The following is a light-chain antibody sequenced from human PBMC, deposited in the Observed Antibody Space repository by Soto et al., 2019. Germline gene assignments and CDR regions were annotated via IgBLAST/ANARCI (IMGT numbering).Light chain of an antibody. Sequence: EIVLTQSPATLSLSPGERATLSCRASQSVGSYLAWYRQRPGQAPRLLIYDTNKRATGVPDRFSGGVFGTDCILTISSLEPEDFALYCCQQRSNWPLTFGGGTRVDIK. CDR1: QSVGSY. CDR2: DTN. CDR3: QQRSNWPLT. J-gene: IGKJ4*01. V-gene: IGKV3-11*01.